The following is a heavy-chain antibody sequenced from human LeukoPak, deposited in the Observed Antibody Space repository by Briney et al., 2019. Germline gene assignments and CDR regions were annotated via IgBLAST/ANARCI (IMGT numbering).Heavy chain of an antibody. CDR1: GFTFSSYA. Sequence: PGGSLGLSCAASGFTFSSYAMNWVRQAPGKGLEWVSTISGTTYYADSVKGRFSISRDDSQNMLFLQMDNLRADDTAVYYCAKILNAMYFDLWGRGTLVTVSS. V-gene: IGHV3-23*01. J-gene: IGHJ2*01. D-gene: IGHD2-2*01. CDR3: AKILNAMYFDL. CDR2: ISGTT.